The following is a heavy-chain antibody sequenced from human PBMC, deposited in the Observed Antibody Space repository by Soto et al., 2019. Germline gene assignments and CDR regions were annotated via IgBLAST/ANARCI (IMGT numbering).Heavy chain of an antibody. CDR2: ISWNSGNL. J-gene: IGHJ4*02. Sequence: EVQLVESGGGLVQPGRSLRLSCAASGFTFDDYAMHWVRQPPGKGLEWVSSISWNSGNLGYADSVKGRFTISRDNAKNSLYLQMNSLRGEYTALYYCAKGASTTVFAFNDYWGQGTLVTVSS. CDR1: GFTFDDYA. CDR3: AKGASTTVFAFNDY. V-gene: IGHV3-9*01. D-gene: IGHD4-17*01.